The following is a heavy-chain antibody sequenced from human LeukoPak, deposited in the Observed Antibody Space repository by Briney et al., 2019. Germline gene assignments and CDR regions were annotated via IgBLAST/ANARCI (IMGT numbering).Heavy chain of an antibody. V-gene: IGHV3-48*03. Sequence: PGGSLRLSCAASTFTFSSYEMNWVRQAPGKGLEWISYISRSGSTIYYADSVKGRFTISRDNAKNSLYLRMNSLRAKNTAVYYCASGYDLPYWGQGTLVTVSS. CDR2: ISRSGSTI. CDR1: TFTFSSYE. J-gene: IGHJ4*02. D-gene: IGHD5-12*01. CDR3: ASGYDLPY.